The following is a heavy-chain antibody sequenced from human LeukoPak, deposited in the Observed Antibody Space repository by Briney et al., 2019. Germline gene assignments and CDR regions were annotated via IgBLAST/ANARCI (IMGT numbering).Heavy chain of an antibody. CDR1: GFTFSSYW. D-gene: IGHD5-24*01. Sequence: GGSLRLSCAVSGFTFSSYWMTWVRQAPGKGLEWVAKIKEDGSEKSYVDSVKGRFTISRDNAKNSLYLQMNSLRAEDTAMYYCTRVGYIDEGIDYWGQGTLVTVSS. V-gene: IGHV3-7*04. CDR2: IKEDGSEK. CDR3: TRVGYIDEGIDY. J-gene: IGHJ4*02.